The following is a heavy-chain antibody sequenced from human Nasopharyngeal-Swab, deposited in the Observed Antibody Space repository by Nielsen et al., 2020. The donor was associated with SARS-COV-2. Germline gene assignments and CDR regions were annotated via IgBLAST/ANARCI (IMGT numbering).Heavy chain of an antibody. CDR2: IWYDGSNK. CDR1: GFSFSTYG. CDR3: ARGSSVHAFDV. J-gene: IGHJ3*01. D-gene: IGHD3-10*01. V-gene: IGHV3-33*01. Sequence: GGSLRLSCAASGFSFSTYGMHWVRQSPVTGLEWLTNIWYDGSNKYYADSVKGRFTVSRDNSKNTLFLEMDSLRAEDTAVYYCARGSSVHAFDVWGQGTEVTVSS.